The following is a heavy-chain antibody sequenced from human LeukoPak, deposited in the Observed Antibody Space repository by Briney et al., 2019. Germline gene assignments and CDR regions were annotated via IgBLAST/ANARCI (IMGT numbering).Heavy chain of an antibody. V-gene: IGHV1-46*01. Sequence: ASVKVSCKASGYTFTSYYMHWVRQAPGQGLEWMGIINPSGGSTSYAQKFQGRVTMTRDMSTSTVYMELSSLRSEDTAVYYCARDHQTYDAFDIWGQGTMVTVSS. CDR1: GYTFTSYY. CDR2: INPSGGST. CDR3: ARDHQTYDAFDI. J-gene: IGHJ3*02.